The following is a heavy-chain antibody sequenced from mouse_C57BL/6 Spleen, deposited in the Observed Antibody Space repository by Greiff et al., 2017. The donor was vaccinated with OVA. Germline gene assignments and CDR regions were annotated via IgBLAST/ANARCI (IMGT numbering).Heavy chain of an antibody. J-gene: IGHJ2*01. V-gene: IGHV1-52*01. CDR1: GYTFTSYW. D-gene: IGHD2-12*01. CDR2: IDPSDSET. Sequence: QVQLQQPGAELVRPGSSVKLSCKASGYTFTSYWMHWVKQRPIQGLEWIGNIDPSDSETHYNQKFKDKATLTVDKSSSTAYMQLSSLTSEDSAVYYCARRGYYSNYFDYWGKGTTLTVSS. CDR3: ARRGYYSNYFDY.